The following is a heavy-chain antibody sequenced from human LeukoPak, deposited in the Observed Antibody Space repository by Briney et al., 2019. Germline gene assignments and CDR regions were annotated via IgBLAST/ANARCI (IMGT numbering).Heavy chain of an antibody. D-gene: IGHD3-22*01. Sequence: PSETLSLTCTVSGGSISSSNFYWGWIRQPPGKGLEWIGSIYYSGSTYYNPSLKSRVTISVDTSKNQFSLKLSSVTAADTAVYYCARQPPWDYYDSSGLFDYWGQGTLVTVSS. V-gene: IGHV4-39*01. CDR3: ARQPPWDYYDSSGLFDY. J-gene: IGHJ4*02. CDR1: GGSISSSNFY. CDR2: IYYSGST.